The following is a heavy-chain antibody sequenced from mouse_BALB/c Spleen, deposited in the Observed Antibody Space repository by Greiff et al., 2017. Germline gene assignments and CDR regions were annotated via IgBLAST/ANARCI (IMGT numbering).Heavy chain of an antibody. CDR3: ARGSSYYGNPWFAY. D-gene: IGHD2-1*01. V-gene: IGHV1-9*01. J-gene: IGHJ3*01. CDR1: GYKFSSYW. Sequence: VQLQQSGAELMKPGASVKISCKATGYKFSSYWIEWVKQRPGHGLEWIGEILPGSGSTNYNEKFKGKATFTADTSSNTAYMQLSSLTSEDSAVYYCARGSSYYGNPWFAYWGQGTLVTVSA. CDR2: ILPGSGST.